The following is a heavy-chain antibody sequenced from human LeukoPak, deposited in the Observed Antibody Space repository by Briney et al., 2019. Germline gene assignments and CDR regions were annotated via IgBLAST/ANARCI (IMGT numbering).Heavy chain of an antibody. CDR3: VEDSSGYGGSGY. J-gene: IGHJ4*02. CDR1: GYIFTGHY. Sequence: ASVKVSCKASGYIFTGHYMHWVRQAPGQGLEWMGWINPNSGGTNYAQKFQGRVTMTRDTSISTAYMELSRLRSDDTAVYYCVEDSSGYGGSGYWGQGTLVTVSS. V-gene: IGHV1-2*02. D-gene: IGHD3-22*01. CDR2: INPNSGGT.